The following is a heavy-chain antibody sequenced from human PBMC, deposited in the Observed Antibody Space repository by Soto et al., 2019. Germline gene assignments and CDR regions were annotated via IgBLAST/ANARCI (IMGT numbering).Heavy chain of an antibody. V-gene: IGHV3-30*18. CDR2: ISYDGSNK. D-gene: IGHD3-10*01. CDR1: GFTFSSYG. Sequence: QVQLVESGGGVVQPGRSLRLSCAASGFTFSSYGMHWVRQAPGKGLEWVAVISYDGSNKYYADSVKGRFTISRDNSKNTRYLQMNSLRAEDTAVYYCAKPQGVSRYKPQPFDPWGQGTLVTVSS. J-gene: IGHJ5*02. CDR3: AKPQGVSRYKPQPFDP.